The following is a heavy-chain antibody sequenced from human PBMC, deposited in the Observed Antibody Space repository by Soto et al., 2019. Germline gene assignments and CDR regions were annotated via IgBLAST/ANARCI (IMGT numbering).Heavy chain of an antibody. CDR2: VLYDGRNK. Sequence: QVQLVESGGGVVQPGRSLRLSCAASGFTFSSYGMHWVRQAPGKGLEWVAVVLYDGRNKYYADSVKGRFTISRDNSKNXVYLQMISLRAEDTAVYYCAKAGYYDSSGYYELDYWGQGTLVTVSS. D-gene: IGHD3-22*01. CDR3: AKAGYYDSSGYYELDY. V-gene: IGHV3-30*18. CDR1: GFTFSSYG. J-gene: IGHJ4*02.